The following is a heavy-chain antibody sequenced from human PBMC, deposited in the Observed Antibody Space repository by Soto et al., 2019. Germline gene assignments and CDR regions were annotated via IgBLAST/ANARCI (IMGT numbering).Heavy chain of an antibody. D-gene: IGHD6-13*01. V-gene: IGHV1-2*04. Sequence: GASVKVSCKASGYTFTGYYMHWVRQAPGQGLEWMGWINPNSGGTNYAQKFQGWVTMTRDTSISTAYMELSRLRSDDTAVYYCARGIAAAAARGMDVWGQGTTVTVSS. J-gene: IGHJ6*02. CDR1: GYTFTGYY. CDR3: ARGIAAAAARGMDV. CDR2: INPNSGGT.